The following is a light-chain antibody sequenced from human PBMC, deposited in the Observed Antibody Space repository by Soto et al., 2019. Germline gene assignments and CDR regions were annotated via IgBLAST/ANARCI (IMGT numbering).Light chain of an antibody. CDR3: QQTYTIPWT. CDR1: QSFSNY. CDR2: SAT. Sequence: DIQMTQSPSSVSASVGDRITITCRTSQSFSNYLTWYQHKPGKAPKLLIYSATVLQSGVPSRFSGSGSGTDFTLTISRLQPEESATYYCQQTYTIPWTVGQGTRVELK. J-gene: IGKJ1*01. V-gene: IGKV1-39*01.